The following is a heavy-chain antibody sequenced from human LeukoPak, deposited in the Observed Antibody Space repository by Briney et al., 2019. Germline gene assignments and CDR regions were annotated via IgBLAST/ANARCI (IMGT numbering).Heavy chain of an antibody. D-gene: IGHD6-19*01. V-gene: IGHV4-59*01. CDR2: IYYSAST. CDR3: ARADSYSSGWYGVLDY. CDR1: GGSISSYC. J-gene: IGHJ4*02. Sequence: SETLSLTCTVSGGSISSYCWSWIRQPPGKGLEWIGYIYYSASTNYNPSLKSRVTISVDTSKNQYSLKLSSVTAADTAVYYCARADSYSSGWYGVLDYWGQGTLVTVSS.